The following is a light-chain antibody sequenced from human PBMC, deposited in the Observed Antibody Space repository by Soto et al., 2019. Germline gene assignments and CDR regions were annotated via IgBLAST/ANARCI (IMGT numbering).Light chain of an antibody. CDR2: TAS. Sequence: DIQMTQSPSSLSTSVGDRVTITCRSSQSISNFLNLYQQTPGKAPKLLISTASTLQTGVPSRFDGSGSGTDFTLTINNLQPEDFATYYCQQSYSTSITFGQGTRLEI. J-gene: IGKJ5*01. V-gene: IGKV1-39*01. CDR3: QQSYSTSIT. CDR1: QSISNF.